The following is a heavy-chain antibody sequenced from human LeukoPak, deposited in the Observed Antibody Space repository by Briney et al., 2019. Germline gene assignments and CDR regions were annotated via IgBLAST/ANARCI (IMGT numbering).Heavy chain of an antibody. V-gene: IGHV3-23*01. CDR1: GFTFSSYA. Sequence: GGSLRLSCAVSGFTFSSYAMSWVRQAPGKGLEWVSAISGSGGSTYYADSVKGRFTISRDNSKNTLYLQMNSLRAEDTAVYYCAKAGYDSSGYSRAEYFQHWGQGTLVTVSS. CDR2: ISGSGGST. J-gene: IGHJ1*01. CDR3: AKAGYDSSGYSRAEYFQH. D-gene: IGHD3-22*01.